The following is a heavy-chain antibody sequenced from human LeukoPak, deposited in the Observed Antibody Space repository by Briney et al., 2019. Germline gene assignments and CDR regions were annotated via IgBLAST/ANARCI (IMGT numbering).Heavy chain of an antibody. CDR3: ARDLGNDYDFWSGPTYGMDV. D-gene: IGHD3-3*01. CDR1: GGSISSGGYY. J-gene: IGHJ6*02. V-gene: IGHV4-31*03. CDR2: IYYSGST. Sequence: SETLSLTCTVSGGSISSGGYYWSWIRQHPGKGLEWIGYIYYSGSTYYNPSLKSRVTISVDTSKNQFSLKLSSVTAADTAVYYCARDLGNDYDFWSGPTYGMDVWGQGTTVTVSS.